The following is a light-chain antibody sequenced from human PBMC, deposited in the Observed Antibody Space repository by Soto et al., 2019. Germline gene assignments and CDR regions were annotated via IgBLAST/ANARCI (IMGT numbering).Light chain of an antibody. CDR3: QQFGG. V-gene: IGKV1-13*02. CDR2: DAS. J-gene: IGKJ3*01. CDR1: QGISSA. Sequence: AIQLTQSPSSLSASVGDRVTITCRASQGISSALAWYQQKPGKAPKLLVYDASSLESGVPSRFSGSGSGTDFTLTISSLQPEDFATYYCQQFGGFGPGTKVDIK.